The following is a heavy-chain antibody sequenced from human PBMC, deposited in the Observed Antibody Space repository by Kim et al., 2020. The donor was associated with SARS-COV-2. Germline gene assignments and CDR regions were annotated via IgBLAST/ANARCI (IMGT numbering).Heavy chain of an antibody. Sequence: PSLKSRVTISVDTSKNQFSLKLSSVTAADTAVYYCARGYYDSSGGDAFDIWGQGTMVTVSS. D-gene: IGHD3-22*01. J-gene: IGHJ3*02. CDR3: ARGYYDSSGGDAFDI. V-gene: IGHV4-59*09.